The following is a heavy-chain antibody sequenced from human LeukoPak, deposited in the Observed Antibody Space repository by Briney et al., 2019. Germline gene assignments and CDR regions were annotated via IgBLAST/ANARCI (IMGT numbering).Heavy chain of an antibody. J-gene: IGHJ4*02. V-gene: IGHV3-11*04. D-gene: IGHD5-18*01. CDR2: ISSSGSTI. CDR3: ASGYSYGYGYFDY. Sequence: PGGSLRLSCAASGFTFSDYYMSWIRQAPGKGLGWVSYISSSGSTIYYADSVKGRFTISRDNAKNSLYLQMNSLRAEDTAVYYCASGYSYGYGYFDYWGQGTLVTVSS. CDR1: GFTFSDYY.